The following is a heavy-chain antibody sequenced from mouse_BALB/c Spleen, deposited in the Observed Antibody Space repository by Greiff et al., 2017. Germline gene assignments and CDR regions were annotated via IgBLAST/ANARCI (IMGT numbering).Heavy chain of an antibody. CDR3: AREILRPPYYFDY. J-gene: IGHJ2*01. CDR2: ISYSGST. D-gene: IGHD1-2*01. CDR1: GYSITSDYA. V-gene: IGHV3-2*02. Sequence: EVKLVESGPGLVKPSQSLSLTCTVTGYSITSDYAWNWIRQFPGNKLEWMGYISYSGSTSYNPSLKSRISITRDTSKNQFFLQLNSVTTEDTATYYCAREILRPPYYFDYWGQGTTLTVSS.